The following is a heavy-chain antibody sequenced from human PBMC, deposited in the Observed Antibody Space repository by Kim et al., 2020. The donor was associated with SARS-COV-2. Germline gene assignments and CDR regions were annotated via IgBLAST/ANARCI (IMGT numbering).Heavy chain of an antibody. D-gene: IGHD1-1*01. J-gene: IGHJ3*01. Sequence: GGSLRLSCAASGFTFSDTPMHWVRQASGTGMEWLARIRSNVYYYATSYAASVKGRITISRADSERTAYLQRHRLKANDAAQYYCTRIPGTNLAFWYAF. CDR1: GFTFSDTP. CDR3: TRIPGTNLAFWYAF. V-gene: IGHV3-73*01. CDR2: IRSNVYYYAT.